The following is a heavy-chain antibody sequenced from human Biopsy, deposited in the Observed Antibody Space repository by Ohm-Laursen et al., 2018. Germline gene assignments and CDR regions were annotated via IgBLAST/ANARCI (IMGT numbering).Heavy chain of an antibody. D-gene: IGHD2/OR15-2a*01. V-gene: IGHV4-59*01. Sequence: SETLSLTCSVSGGSFSTYYWTWIRQPPGKGLEWIACIDYRGSTNYNPSLKSRVSISIDTSKNQLSLRLNSVTAADTAVYYCARVSRSICDSTFDSFNIWGPGTMVTVSS. CDR2: IDYRGST. J-gene: IGHJ3*02. CDR1: GGSFSTYY. CDR3: ARVSRSICDSTFDSFNI.